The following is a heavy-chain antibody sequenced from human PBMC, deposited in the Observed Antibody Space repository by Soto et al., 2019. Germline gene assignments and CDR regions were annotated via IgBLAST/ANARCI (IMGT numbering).Heavy chain of an antibody. V-gene: IGHV3-15*01. CDR1: GFTFSNAW. CDR3: TTRPGYCSSTSCYRGYYFDY. D-gene: IGHD2-2*01. CDR2: IKSKTDGGTT. Sequence: GGSLRLSCAASGFTFSNAWMSWVRQAPGKGLEWVGRIKSKTDGGTTEYAAPVKGRFTISRDDSKNTLYLQMNRLKTEDTAVYYCTTRPGYCSSTSCYRGYYFDYRGQGTLVTVSS. J-gene: IGHJ4*02.